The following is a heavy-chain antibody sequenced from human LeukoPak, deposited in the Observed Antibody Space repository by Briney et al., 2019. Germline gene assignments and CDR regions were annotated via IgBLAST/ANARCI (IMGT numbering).Heavy chain of an antibody. CDR3: ARLSAAVHLGAFDL. D-gene: IGHD3-3*01. CDR2: IFSTGAT. CDR1: GGSISGHY. V-gene: IGHV4-59*11. Sequence: PSETLSLTCTVSGGSISGHYWTWIRLPPGKGLELIGHIFSTGATHYNPSLRSRVTMSIDTSKNQFSLRLSSVNVADTAVYYCARLSAAVHLGAFDLWGQGTMVTVSS. J-gene: IGHJ3*01.